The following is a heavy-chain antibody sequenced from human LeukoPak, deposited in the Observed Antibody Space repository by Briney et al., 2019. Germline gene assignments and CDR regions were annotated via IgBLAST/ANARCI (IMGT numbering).Heavy chain of an antibody. Sequence: VSVKVSCKASGYTFTGYYMHWVRQAPGQGLEWMGWINPNSGGTNYAQKFQGRVTMTRDTSISTAYMELSRLRSDDTAVYYCARDKILWFRELLGYWGQGTLVTVSS. V-gene: IGHV1-2*02. CDR1: GYTFTGYY. D-gene: IGHD3-10*01. J-gene: IGHJ4*02. CDR2: INPNSGGT. CDR3: ARDKILWFRELLGY.